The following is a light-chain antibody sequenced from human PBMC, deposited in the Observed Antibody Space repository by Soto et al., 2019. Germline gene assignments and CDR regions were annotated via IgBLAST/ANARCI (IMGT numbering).Light chain of an antibody. CDR1: QSVSSY. Sequence: EIVLKQSPATLSLYQGERATLSCRASQSVSSYLAWYQHKPGQAPRLLIYGASTRATGIPARFSGSGSGTEFTLTISSLQSEDFAVYYCQQYNNWPRTFGQGTKVDIK. CDR3: QQYNNWPRT. CDR2: GAS. V-gene: IGKV3-15*01. J-gene: IGKJ1*01.